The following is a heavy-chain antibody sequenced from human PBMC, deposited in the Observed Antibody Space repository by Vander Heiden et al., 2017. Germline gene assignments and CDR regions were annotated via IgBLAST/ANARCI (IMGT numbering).Heavy chain of an antibody. V-gene: IGHV2-26*01. J-gene: IGHJ4*02. D-gene: IGHD1-26*01. CDR1: GFPLTSSRMG. Sequence: QVTLKESGPVLVKPTEPLTLTCTVSGFPLTSSRMGVSWIRQPPGKALEWLAHIFANDEKSYSTSLKSRLTISRDTSRSQVVLTMTNMDPVDTATYYCARDVGTWPYYFDYWGQGTLVTVSS. CDR3: ARDVGTWPYYFDY. CDR2: IFANDEK.